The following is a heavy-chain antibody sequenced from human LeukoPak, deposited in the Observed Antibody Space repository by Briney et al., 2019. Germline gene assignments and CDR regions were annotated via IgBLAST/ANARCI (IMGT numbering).Heavy chain of an antibody. CDR3: AVYYYDSRGYYPQASYYYYMDV. CDR2: INPNSGGT. Sequence: ASVKVSCKASGYTFTGYYMHWVRQAPGQGLEWMGRINPNSGGTNYAQKFQGRVTMTRDTSISTAYMELSRLRSDDTAVYYCAVYYYDSRGYYPQASYYYYMDVWGKGTTVTVSS. D-gene: IGHD3-22*01. J-gene: IGHJ6*03. V-gene: IGHV1-2*06. CDR1: GYTFTGYY.